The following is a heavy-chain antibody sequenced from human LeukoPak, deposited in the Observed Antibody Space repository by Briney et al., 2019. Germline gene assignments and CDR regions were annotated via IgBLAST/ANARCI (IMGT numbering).Heavy chain of an antibody. CDR2: ISGGSSST. CDR1: GFTFDDYA. J-gene: IGHJ4*02. Sequence: PGGSLRLSCAASGFTFDDYAMHWVRQAPGKGLEWVSLISGGSSSTYYADSVKGRFTISRDNSKNSLYLQMNSLRTADTALYYCAKDLSPGRLVGATTGAFWGQGTLVTVSS. D-gene: IGHD1-26*01. CDR3: AKDLSPGRLVGATTGAF. V-gene: IGHV3-43*02.